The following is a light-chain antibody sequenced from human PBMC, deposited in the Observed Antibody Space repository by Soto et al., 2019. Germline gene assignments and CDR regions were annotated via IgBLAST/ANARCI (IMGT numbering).Light chain of an antibody. CDR2: EVS. CDR1: SSDVGGYNY. Sequence: QSVLTQPPSASGSPGQSVTISCTGTSSDVGGYNYVSWYQQHPGKAPKLMIYEVSKRPSGVPDRFSCSKSGNTASLTVSGLQVEDEADYYCSSFEASNNLLFGGGTKVTVL. CDR3: SSFEASNNLL. J-gene: IGLJ2*01. V-gene: IGLV2-8*01.